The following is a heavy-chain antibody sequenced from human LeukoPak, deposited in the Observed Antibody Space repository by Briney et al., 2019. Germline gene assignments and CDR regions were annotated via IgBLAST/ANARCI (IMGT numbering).Heavy chain of an antibody. CDR3: ARGADYDILTGYMDV. CDR1: GGTFSSYA. CDR2: IIPIFGTA. Sequence: SVKVSCKASGGTFSSYAISWVRQAPGQGLEWMGGIIPIFGTANYAQKFQGRITITADKSTSTAYMELSSLRSEDTAVYYCARGADYDILTGYMDVWGKGTTVTVSS. D-gene: IGHD3-9*01. V-gene: IGHV1-69*06. J-gene: IGHJ6*03.